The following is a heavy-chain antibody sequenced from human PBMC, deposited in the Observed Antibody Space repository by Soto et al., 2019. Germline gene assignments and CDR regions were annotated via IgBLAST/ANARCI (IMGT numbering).Heavy chain of an antibody. V-gene: IGHV3-30-3*01. CDR1: GFTFSSYA. CDR2: ISYDGSNK. CDR3: ARDAPYGSSYFDY. J-gene: IGHJ4*02. D-gene: IGHD2-15*01. Sequence: QVQLVESGGGVVQPGRSLRLSCAASGFTFSSYAMHWVRQAPGKGLEWVAVISYDGSNKYYADSVKGRFTISRDNSKNTLYLQMKRLRAEDTAVYYCARDAPYGSSYFDYWGQVTLVTVSS.